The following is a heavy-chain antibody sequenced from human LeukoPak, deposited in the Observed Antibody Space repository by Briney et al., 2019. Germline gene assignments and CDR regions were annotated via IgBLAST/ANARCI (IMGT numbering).Heavy chain of an antibody. CDR2: IFYAGST. CDR1: GGSITSSSYY. J-gene: IGHJ5*02. Sequence: PSETLSLTCSVSGGSITSSSYYWGWIRQPPEKGLEWIGSIFYAGSTYYNPSLDDSRVTVSLDTSKNQFSLKLSSVTAADTAVYYCARGGVVVVAAKRKGRGNFDPWGQGTLVTVSS. V-gene: IGHV4-39*01. CDR3: ARGGVVVVAAKRKGRGNFDP. D-gene: IGHD2-15*01.